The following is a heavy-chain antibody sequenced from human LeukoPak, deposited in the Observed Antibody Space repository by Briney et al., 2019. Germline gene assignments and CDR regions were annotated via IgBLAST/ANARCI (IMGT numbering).Heavy chain of an antibody. V-gene: IGHV4-59*01. CDR3: ARAVAAAGSAFFQH. Sequence: SETLSLTCTVSGGSISSYYWSWIRQPPGKGLEWIGCIYHSGSTNNNPSLKSRVTISVDTSKDQFSLKLSSVTAADTAVYYCARAVAAAGSAFFQHWGQGTLVTVSS. CDR2: IYHSGST. CDR1: GGSISSYY. D-gene: IGHD6-13*01. J-gene: IGHJ1*01.